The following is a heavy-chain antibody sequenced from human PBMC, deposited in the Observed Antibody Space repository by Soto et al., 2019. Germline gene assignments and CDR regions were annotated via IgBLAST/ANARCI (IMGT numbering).Heavy chain of an antibody. CDR2: IYYSGST. J-gene: IGHJ4*01. CDR1: GGSISSYY. Sequence: SETLSLTCTVSGGSISSYYWSWIRQPPGKGLEWIGYIYYSGSTNYNPSLKSRVTISFDMSKSQVYLQPTSVTAADTAVYYCARFGAAAAHDDNWGRGVLVTVSS. V-gene: IGHV4-59*01. D-gene: IGHD6-13*01. CDR3: ARFGAAAAHDDN.